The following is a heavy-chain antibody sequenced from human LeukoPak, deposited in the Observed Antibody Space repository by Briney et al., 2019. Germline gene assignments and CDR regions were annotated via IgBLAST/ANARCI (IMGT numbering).Heavy chain of an antibody. D-gene: IGHD1-1*01. CDR3: ARDNDKVVDH. CDR2: ITAYDGNR. J-gene: IGHJ4*01. CDR1: GYTFSNYG. V-gene: IGHV1-18*01. Sequence: ASVKVSCKTSGYTFSNYGISWVRQAPGQGLEWMGWITAYDGNRLYAQRFQGRITLTTDTSTSTSYMELRSLEYDDTAIYYCARDNDKVVDHWGQGTLVTVSS.